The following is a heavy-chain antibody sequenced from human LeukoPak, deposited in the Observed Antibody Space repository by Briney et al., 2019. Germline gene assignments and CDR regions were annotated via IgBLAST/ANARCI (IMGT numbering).Heavy chain of an antibody. Sequence: PGRSLRLSCAASGFTFSSYSMNWVRQAPGKGLEWVSSISSSSSYIYYADSVKGRFTISRDNAKNSLYLQMNSLRAEDTAVYYCARDGIAVAGSYYYYYYMDVWGKGTTVTVSS. D-gene: IGHD6-19*01. J-gene: IGHJ6*03. V-gene: IGHV3-21*01. CDR3: ARDGIAVAGSYYYYYYMDV. CDR1: GFTFSSYS. CDR2: ISSSSSYI.